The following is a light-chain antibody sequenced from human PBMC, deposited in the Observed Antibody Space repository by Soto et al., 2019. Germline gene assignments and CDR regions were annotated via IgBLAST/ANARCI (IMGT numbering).Light chain of an antibody. Sequence: EVVMTQSPATLSVSPGEGATLSCRASQSVNSNLAWYQQKPGQAPRLLVYGASTRATGIPARFSGSGSGTASTPTISILQSEYFADYCCLQYKDCPPLTFGGGTKVEIK. CDR1: QSVNSN. CDR3: LQYKDCPPLT. V-gene: IGKV3D-15*01. CDR2: GAS. J-gene: IGKJ4*01.